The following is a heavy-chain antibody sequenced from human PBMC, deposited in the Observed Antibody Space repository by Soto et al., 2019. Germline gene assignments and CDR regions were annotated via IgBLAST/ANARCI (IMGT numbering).Heavy chain of an antibody. CDR1: GFTFSNYG. CDR2: ISYDGSNK. D-gene: IGHD1-26*01. CDR3: AKDDGATTGGLDV. J-gene: IGHJ6*02. Sequence: SLRLSCAASGFTFSNYGMHWVRQAPGKGLEWVAIISYDGSNKYYADSVKGRFTISRDNSKNTLYLQMNSLRAEDTAVYYCAKDDGATTGGLDVWGQGTKVTVS. V-gene: IGHV3-30*18.